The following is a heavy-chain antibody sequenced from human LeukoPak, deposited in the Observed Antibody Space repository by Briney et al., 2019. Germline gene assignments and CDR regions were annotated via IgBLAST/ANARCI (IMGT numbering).Heavy chain of an antibody. CDR3: ERSSECRYYYDSSGFSYYYYYMDV. CDR1: GGSISSYY. V-gene: IGHV4-59*01. Sequence: SETLSLTCTVSGGSISSYYWSWIRQPPGKGLEWIGYIYYSGSTYYNPSLRSRVTISVDTSKNQFSLKLSSVTAADTAVYYCERSSECRYYYDSSGFSYYYYYMDVWGKGTTVTISS. D-gene: IGHD3-22*01. CDR2: IYYSGST. J-gene: IGHJ6*03.